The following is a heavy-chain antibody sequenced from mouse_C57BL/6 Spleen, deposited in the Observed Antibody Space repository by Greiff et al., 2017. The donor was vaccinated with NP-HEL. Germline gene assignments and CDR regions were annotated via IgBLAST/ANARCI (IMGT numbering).Heavy chain of an antibody. V-gene: IGHV1-53*01. CDR3: ARQLKTAQATDYYAMDY. CDR2: INPSNGGT. CDR1: GYTFTSYW. J-gene: IGHJ4*01. Sequence: QVQLKQPGTELVKPGASVKLSCKASGYTFTSYWMHWVKQRPGQGLEWIGNINPSNGGTNYNEKFKSKATLTVDKSSSTAYMQISSLTSEDSAVYYCARQLKTAQATDYYAMDYWGQGTSVTVSS. D-gene: IGHD3-2*02.